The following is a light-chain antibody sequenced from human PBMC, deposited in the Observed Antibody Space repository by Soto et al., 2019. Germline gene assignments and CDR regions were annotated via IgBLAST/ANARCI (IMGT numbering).Light chain of an antibody. J-gene: IGKJ4*01. CDR3: QQRNSWPLT. Sequence: EIVLTQSPGTLSLSPGERATLSCRASQSVSYYLAWYQQKPGQAPRLLIYDASTRATGIPARFSGSGSGTEFTLTISSLEPEDFAFYYCQQRNSWPLTFGGGTKVDIK. CDR1: QSVSYY. CDR2: DAS. V-gene: IGKV3-11*01.